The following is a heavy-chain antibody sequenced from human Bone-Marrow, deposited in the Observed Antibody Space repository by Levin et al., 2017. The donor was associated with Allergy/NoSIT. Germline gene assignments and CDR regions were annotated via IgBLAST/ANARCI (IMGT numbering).Heavy chain of an antibody. CDR1: GFSFSTSGVG. CDR2: IYWDDDK. D-gene: IGHD1-26*01. J-gene: IGHJ1*01. V-gene: IGHV2-5*02. CDR3: ARYSGSSFQY. Sequence: SGPTLVKPTQTLTLTCTFSGFSFSTSGVGVGWIRQPPGTALEWLALIYWDDDKRYSPSLKSRLTITKDTSRNQVVLTLTNLDPVDTATYYCARYSGSSFQYWGQGTLVTVSS.